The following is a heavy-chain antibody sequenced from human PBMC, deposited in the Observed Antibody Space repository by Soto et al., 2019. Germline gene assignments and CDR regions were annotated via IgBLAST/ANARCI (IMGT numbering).Heavy chain of an antibody. CDR3: VKDKEPLHSSGYYYGPDV. V-gene: IGHV3-64D*08. D-gene: IGHD3-22*01. CDR1: GFTFSSYA. Sequence: GGSLRLSCSASGFTFSSYAMHWVRQAPGKGLEYVSAISSNGGSTYYADSVKGRFTISRDNSKNTLYLQMSSLSAEDTAVYYCVKDKEPLHSSGYYYGPDVWGQGTTVTVSS. CDR2: ISSNGGST. J-gene: IGHJ6*02.